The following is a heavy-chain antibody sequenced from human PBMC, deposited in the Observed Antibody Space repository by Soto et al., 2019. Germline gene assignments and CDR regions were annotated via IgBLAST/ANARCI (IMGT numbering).Heavy chain of an antibody. Sequence: QVQLQESGPGLVKPSETLSLSCTVSGGSITSYHWSWIRQPPGKGLEWIGNIYYSGSTNYNPSLKSQVTMSVDTSKNQFSLNLSSVTAADTALYYCAREVADYYYYYYMDVWGKGTTVTVSS. J-gene: IGHJ6*03. D-gene: IGHD5-12*01. V-gene: IGHV4-59*01. CDR3: AREVADYYYYYYMDV. CDR1: GGSITSYH. CDR2: IYYSGST.